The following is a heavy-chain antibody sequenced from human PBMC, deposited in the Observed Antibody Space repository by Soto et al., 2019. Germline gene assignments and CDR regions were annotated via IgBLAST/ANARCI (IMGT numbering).Heavy chain of an antibody. D-gene: IGHD2-2*01. CDR1: GSSISSSTYY. J-gene: IGHJ4*02. CDR3: VRHPPYPRAVDY. Sequence: TSETLSLTCTVSGSSISSSTYYWGWIRQPPGKGLEWIGSIYYSGNTYYNPSLKSRITISVDTSKNQFSLKVSSVTAADTAVYYCVRHPPYPRAVDYWGQGTLVTVSS. V-gene: IGHV4-39*01. CDR2: IYYSGNT.